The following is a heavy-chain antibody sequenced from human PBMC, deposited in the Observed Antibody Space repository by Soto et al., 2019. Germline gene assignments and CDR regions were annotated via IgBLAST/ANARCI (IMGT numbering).Heavy chain of an antibody. V-gene: IGHV1-69*08. CDR2: IIPILGIA. CDR3: AREGYYGAGSGLNDAFDI. Sequence: QVQLVQSGAEVKKPGSSVKVSCKASGGTFSSYTISWVRQAPGQGLEWMGRIIPILGIANYAQKFQGRVTITADKSTSTAYMELSSLRCEDTAVYYCAREGYYGAGSGLNDAFDIWGQGTMVTVSS. J-gene: IGHJ3*02. D-gene: IGHD3-10*01. CDR1: GGTFSSYT.